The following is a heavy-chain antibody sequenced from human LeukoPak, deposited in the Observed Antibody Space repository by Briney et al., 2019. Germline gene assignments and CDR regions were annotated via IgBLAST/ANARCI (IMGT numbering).Heavy chain of an antibody. D-gene: IGHD3-22*01. CDR3: AKALGLDSSGYYYGSFDP. J-gene: IGHJ5*02. V-gene: IGHV3-23*01. CDR1: GFTFSNYA. Sequence: GGSLRLSYAASGFTFSNYAMSWVRQAPGKGLEWVSAIRGRGGSTYYADSVKGRFTISRDNSKSTLYLQMNSLRAEDTAVYYCAKALGLDSSGYYYGSFDPWGQGTLVTVSS. CDR2: IRGRGGST.